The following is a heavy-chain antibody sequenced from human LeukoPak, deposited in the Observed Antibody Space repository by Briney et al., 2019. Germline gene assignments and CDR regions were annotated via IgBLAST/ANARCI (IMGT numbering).Heavy chain of an antibody. Sequence: KPSETLSLTCTVSGGSISNYYWSWIQQPPGKGLEWIGYIYYSGSTNYNPSLKSRVTISVDMSKNQFSLKLSSVTAVDTAVYYCARHWSSSGWLMDYWGQGTLVTVSS. CDR3: ARHWSSSGWLMDY. CDR2: IYYSGST. D-gene: IGHD6-19*01. J-gene: IGHJ4*02. V-gene: IGHV4-59*08. CDR1: GGSISNYY.